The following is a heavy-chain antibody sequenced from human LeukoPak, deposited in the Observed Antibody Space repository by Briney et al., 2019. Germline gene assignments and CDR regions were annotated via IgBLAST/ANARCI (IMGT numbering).Heavy chain of an antibody. D-gene: IGHD3-10*01. CDR1: GGSFSGYY. CDR3: ARGENYGSGSLFDY. V-gene: IGHV4-34*01. CDR2: INHSGST. J-gene: IGHJ4*02. Sequence: PSETLSLTCAVYGGSFSGYYWSWIRQPPGKGLEWIGEINHSGSTNYNPSLKSRVTISVDTSKSQFSLKLSSVTAADTAVYYCARGENYGSGSLFDYWGQGTLVTVSS.